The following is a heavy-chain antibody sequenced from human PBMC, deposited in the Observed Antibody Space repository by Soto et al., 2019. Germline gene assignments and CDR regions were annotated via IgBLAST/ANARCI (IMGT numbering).Heavy chain of an antibody. CDR1: GYSFTNYG. Sequence: QVQLVQSGDEVKKPGASVKVSCKTSGYSFTNYGISWVRQAPGQGLECMGWISPYSGNTNHAQKFQGRVTLTTDTSTSTAYMELRSLPSDDTAVYYCARDWSYPSGGIDYWGQGTLVTVSS. D-gene: IGHD6-25*01. J-gene: IGHJ4*02. CDR2: ISPYSGNT. CDR3: ARDWSYPSGGIDY. V-gene: IGHV1-18*01.